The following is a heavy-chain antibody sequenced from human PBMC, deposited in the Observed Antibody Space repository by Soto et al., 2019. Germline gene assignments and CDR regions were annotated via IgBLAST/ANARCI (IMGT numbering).Heavy chain of an antibody. CDR2: INHSGST. Sequence: SETLSLTCAVYGVSFSGYYWSWIRQPPGKGLEWIGEINHSGSTNYNPSLKSRVTISVDTSKNQFSLKLSSVTAADTAVYYCAGDDYYDSSGSIGFDYWGQGTLVTVSS. D-gene: IGHD3-22*01. J-gene: IGHJ4*02. V-gene: IGHV4-34*01. CDR1: GVSFSGYY. CDR3: AGDDYYDSSGSIGFDY.